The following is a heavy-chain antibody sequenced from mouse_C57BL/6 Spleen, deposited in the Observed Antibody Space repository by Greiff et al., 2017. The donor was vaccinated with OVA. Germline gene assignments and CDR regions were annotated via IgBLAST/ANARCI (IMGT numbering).Heavy chain of an antibody. CDR3: ATGGSSYRSFDV. CDR1: GFTFSSYG. D-gene: IGHD1-1*01. Sequence: EVQLVESGGDLVKPGGSLKLSCAASGFTFSSYGMSWVRQTPDKWLEWVASISSDGSYTYYPDSVKGRFTISRDNAKNTRYLQMSILKSEDTDMYYGATGGSSYRSFDVWGTGTTVTVSS. V-gene: IGHV5-6*01. J-gene: IGHJ1*03. CDR2: ISSDGSYT.